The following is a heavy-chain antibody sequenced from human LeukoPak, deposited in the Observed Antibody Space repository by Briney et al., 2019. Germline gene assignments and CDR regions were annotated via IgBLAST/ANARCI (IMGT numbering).Heavy chain of an antibody. J-gene: IGHJ5*02. CDR2: IYYSGST. Sequence: SETLSLTCTVSGGSISSYYWSWIRQPPGKGLEWIGYIYYSGSTNYNPSLKSRVTISVDTSKNQFSLKLSSVTAADTAVYYCARDVGYFYDSSGSYYGGWFDPWGQGTLVTVSS. CDR3: ARDVGYFYDSSGSYYGGWFDP. V-gene: IGHV4-59*01. CDR1: GGSISSYY. D-gene: IGHD3-22*01.